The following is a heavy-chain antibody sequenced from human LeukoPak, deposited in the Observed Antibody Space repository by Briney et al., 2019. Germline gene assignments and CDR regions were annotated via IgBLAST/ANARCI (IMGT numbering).Heavy chain of an antibody. Sequence: ASVKVSCKASGYTFASYYVHWVRQAPGQGLEWMGVINPGGGSKSYAQKFQGRVTMTRDTSTSTVYMELSSLRSEDTAVYYCARGDIDYWGQGTLVTVSS. CDR2: INPGGGSK. CDR3: ARGDIDY. V-gene: IGHV1-46*01. CDR1: GYTFASYY. J-gene: IGHJ4*02.